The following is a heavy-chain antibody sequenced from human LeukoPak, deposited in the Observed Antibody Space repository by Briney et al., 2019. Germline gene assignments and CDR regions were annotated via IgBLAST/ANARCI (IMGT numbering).Heavy chain of an antibody. D-gene: IGHD4-17*01. CDR1: GYTFTSYD. Sequence: ASVKVSCKASGYTFTSYDINWVRQATGQGLEWMGWMNPNSGNTGYAQKFQGRVTMTRNTSISTVYMELSSLRSEDTAVYYCASQVTVTTDFSAYCGRGTLVTASS. V-gene: IGHV1-8*01. CDR2: MNPNSGNT. CDR3: ASQVTVTTDFSAY. J-gene: IGHJ4*02.